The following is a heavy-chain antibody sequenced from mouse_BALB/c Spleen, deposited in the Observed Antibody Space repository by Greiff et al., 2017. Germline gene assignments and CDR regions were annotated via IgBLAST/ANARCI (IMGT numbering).Heavy chain of an antibody. CDR3: ARQGYGNYWYFDV. J-gene: IGHJ1*01. CDR1: EYEFPSHD. D-gene: IGHD2-1*01. CDR2: IYSDGGST. V-gene: IGHV5-2*01. Sequence: EVQVVESGGGLVQPGESLKLSCESNEYEFPSHDMSWVRKTPEKRLELVAAIYSDGGSTYYPDTMERRFIISRDNTKKTLYLQMSSLRSEDTALYYCARQGYGNYWYFDVWGAGTTVTVSS.